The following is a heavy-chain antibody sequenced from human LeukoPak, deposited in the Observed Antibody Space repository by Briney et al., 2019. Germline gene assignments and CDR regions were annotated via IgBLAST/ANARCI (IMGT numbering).Heavy chain of an antibody. CDR1: GGSISSGGYY. V-gene: IGHV4-61*08. Sequence: PSETLSLTCTVSGGSISSGGYYWSWIRQPPGKGLEWIGYIYYSGSTNYNPSLKSRVTISVDTSKNQFSLKLSSVTAADTAVYYCARRGGSGSYLAYWGQGTLVTVSS. D-gene: IGHD1-26*01. CDR3: ARRGGSGSYLAY. CDR2: IYYSGST. J-gene: IGHJ4*02.